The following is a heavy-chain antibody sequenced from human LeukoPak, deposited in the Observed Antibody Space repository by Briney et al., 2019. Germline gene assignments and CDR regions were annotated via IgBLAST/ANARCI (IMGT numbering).Heavy chain of an antibody. V-gene: IGHV3-23*01. CDR3: ANHAYHYYFDY. CDR1: GFTFSSYA. J-gene: IGHJ4*02. D-gene: IGHD2-2*01. CDR2: ISGSGSDT. Sequence: GGSLRLPCAASGFTFSSYAMSWVRQAPGKGLEWVSAISGSGSDTYYADSGKGRFTISRDNSKSKLYLQMNSLRAEDTALYYCANHAYHYYFDYWGQGTLVTVSS.